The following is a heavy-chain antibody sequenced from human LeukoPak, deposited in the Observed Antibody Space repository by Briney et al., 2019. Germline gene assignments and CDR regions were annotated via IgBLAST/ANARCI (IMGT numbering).Heavy chain of an antibody. CDR1: GGSISSYY. CDR3: ARKAANSEFDP. V-gene: IGHV4-59*08. Sequence: SETLSLTCTVSGGSISSYYWSWIRQLPGKGLEWIGYIYYSGSTNYNPSLKSRVTISVDTSKNQFSLKLSSVTAADTAVYYCARKAANSEFDPWGQGTLVTVSS. CDR2: IYYSGST. D-gene: IGHD2-15*01. J-gene: IGHJ5*02.